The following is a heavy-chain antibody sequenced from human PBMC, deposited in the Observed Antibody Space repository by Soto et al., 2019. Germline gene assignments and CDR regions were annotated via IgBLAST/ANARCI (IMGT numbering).Heavy chain of an antibody. V-gene: IGHV3-23*01. CDR2: IGGSGSST. Sequence: GGSLRLSCAASGFTFSSYGMTWVRQAPGKGLEWVSTIGGSGSSTNNTDAVKGPVTISRDNSKNTQYLQMNSLRAEDTAVYYCAKKSGPITTTPFYYYYYMDVWGKGTTVTVSS. CDR1: GFTFSSYG. D-gene: IGHD1-26*01. CDR3: AKKSGPITTTPFYYYYYMDV. J-gene: IGHJ6*03.